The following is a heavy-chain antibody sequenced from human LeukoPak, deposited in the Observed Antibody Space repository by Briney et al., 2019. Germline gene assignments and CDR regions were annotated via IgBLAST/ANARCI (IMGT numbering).Heavy chain of an antibody. CDR1: GYSISSGYY. V-gene: IGHV4-38-2*02. CDR2: IYHSGST. Sequence: SETLSLTCTVSGYSISSGYYWGWIRQPPGKGLEWIANIYHSGSTYYNPSLQSRVTISVDTSKNQFSLKLSSVTAADTAVYCCARLLTYYYGSGSYSAVRRFDPWGQGTLVTVSS. J-gene: IGHJ5*02. CDR3: ARLLTYYYGSGSYSAVRRFDP. D-gene: IGHD3-10*01.